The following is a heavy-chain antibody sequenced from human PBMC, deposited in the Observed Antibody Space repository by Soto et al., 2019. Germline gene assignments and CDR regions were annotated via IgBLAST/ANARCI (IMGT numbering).Heavy chain of an antibody. J-gene: IGHJ4*02. CDR1: GFTFSSYD. Sequence: GGSLRLSCAASGFTFSSYDMHWVRQATGKGLEWVSAIGTAGDTYYPGSVKGRFTISRENAKNSLYRQMNSLRAEDTAVYYCARGSPAYSSSSGFSDYWGQGTLVTVSS. CDR3: ARGSPAYSSSSGFSDY. V-gene: IGHV3-13*01. CDR2: IGTAGDT. D-gene: IGHD6-6*01.